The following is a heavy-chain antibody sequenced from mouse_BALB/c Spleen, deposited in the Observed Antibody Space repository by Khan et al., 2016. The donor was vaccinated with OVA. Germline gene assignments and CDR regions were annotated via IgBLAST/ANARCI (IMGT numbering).Heavy chain of an antibody. CDR3: ATHLTGSFAY. V-gene: IGHV5-6*01. Sequence: EVELVESGGDLVKSGGSLKLSCAASGFTFSPYSMSWVRQTPDKRLEWVATLSSDGDYTYYPDSVKGRFNISRDNAKNTLYLQMSSLKSEDTAINYWATHLTGSFAYWGQGTLVTVSA. D-gene: IGHD4-1*01. CDR1: GFTFSPYS. CDR2: LSSDGDYT. J-gene: IGHJ3*01.